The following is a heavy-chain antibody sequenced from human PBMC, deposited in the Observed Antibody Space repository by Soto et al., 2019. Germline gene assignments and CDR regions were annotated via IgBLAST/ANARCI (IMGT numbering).Heavy chain of an antibody. CDR1: GGSINSGNHY. J-gene: IGHJ5*02. Sequence: QVQLQESGPGLVKPSQTLSLTCTVSGGSINSGNHYWNWIRQHPGKGLEWVGYISYSGSTSYNPSLRSRVIISVDTSKNQFSLKLSSVTAADTAVFYCARLSITSNGGWFDPWGQGTLVTVSS. V-gene: IGHV4-31*03. CDR2: ISYSGST. CDR3: ARLSITSNGGWFDP. D-gene: IGHD1-20*01.